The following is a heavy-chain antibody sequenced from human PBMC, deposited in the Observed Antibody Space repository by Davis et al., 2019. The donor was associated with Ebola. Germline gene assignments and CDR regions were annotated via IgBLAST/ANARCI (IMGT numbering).Heavy chain of an antibody. CDR1: GGSISSSSYY. CDR2: LYTSGST. Sequence: PSETLSPTFTVSGGSISSSSYYWSWIRQPPGQGLEWIGRLYTSGSTNYNPSLKSRVTMSVDTSKNQFSLKLSSVTAADTAVYYCARELGMGTSYYYFYGLDVWGQGTTVTVSS. V-gene: IGHV4-61*01. J-gene: IGHJ6*02. CDR3: ARELGMGTSYYYFYGLDV. D-gene: IGHD1-1*01.